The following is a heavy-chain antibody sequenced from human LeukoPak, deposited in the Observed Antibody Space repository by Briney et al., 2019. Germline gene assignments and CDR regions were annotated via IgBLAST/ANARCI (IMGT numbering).Heavy chain of an antibody. V-gene: IGHV4-39*01. J-gene: IGHJ4*02. CDR1: GSSISSSSYY. CDR3: ARQVAYCGGDRYPTTFDY. D-gene: IGHD2-21*02. Sequence: PSETLSLTCTVSGSSISSSSYYWGWIRQPPGKGLEWMGSIYYSGSTYYNPSLKSRVTISADTSKNQFSLKLSSVTAADTAMYYCARQVAYCGGDRYPTTFDYWGQGTLVTVSS. CDR2: IYYSGST.